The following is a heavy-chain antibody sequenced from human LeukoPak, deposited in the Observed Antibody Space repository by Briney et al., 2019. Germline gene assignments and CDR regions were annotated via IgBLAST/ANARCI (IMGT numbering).Heavy chain of an antibody. J-gene: IGHJ4*02. V-gene: IGHV3-21*01. CDR3: ARITYGDYGSGY. Sequence: GGSLRLSCAASGFTFSSYSMNWVRQAPGKGLEWVSSISSSSSYIYYADSVKGRFTISRDNAKNSLYLQMNGLRAEDTAVYYCARITYGDYGSGYWGQGTLVTVSS. CDR2: ISSSSSYI. D-gene: IGHD4-17*01. CDR1: GFTFSSYS.